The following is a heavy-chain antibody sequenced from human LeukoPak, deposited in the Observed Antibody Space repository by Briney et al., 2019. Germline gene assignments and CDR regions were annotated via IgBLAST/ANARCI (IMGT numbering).Heavy chain of an antibody. D-gene: IGHD1-7*01. CDR1: GGTFSSHA. Sequence: GSSVKVSCKASGGTFSSHAITWVRQAPGQGLEWMGGIIPILGTANYVQKFQGRVTITADESTSIAYMELSSLRSEDTAVYYCATLELRYYYYMDVWGKGTTVTVSS. CDR3: ATLELRYYYYMDV. J-gene: IGHJ6*03. V-gene: IGHV1-69*01. CDR2: IIPILGTA.